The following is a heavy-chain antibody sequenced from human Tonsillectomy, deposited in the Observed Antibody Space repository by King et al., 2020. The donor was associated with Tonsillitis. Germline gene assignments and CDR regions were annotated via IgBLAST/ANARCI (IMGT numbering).Heavy chain of an antibody. V-gene: IGHV4-34*01. Sequence: VQLQQWGAGLLKPSETLSLTCAVYGGSFSGYYWSWIRQPPGKGLEWIGKINHSGSTNYNPSLKSRVTISVDTSKNQFSLKLSSVTAADTAVYYCARGRDYYDSSGYYGNFDYWGQGTLVTVSS. J-gene: IGHJ4*02. CDR2: INHSGST. D-gene: IGHD3-22*01. CDR1: GGSFSGYY. CDR3: ARGRDYYDSSGYYGNFDY.